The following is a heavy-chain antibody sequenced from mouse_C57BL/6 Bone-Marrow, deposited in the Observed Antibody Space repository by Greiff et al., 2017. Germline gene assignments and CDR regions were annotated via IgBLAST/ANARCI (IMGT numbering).Heavy chain of an antibody. D-gene: IGHD2-3*01. V-gene: IGHV14-4*01. CDR2: IDPEIGDT. J-gene: IGHJ2*01. Sequence: DVKLVESGAELVRPGASVKLSCTASGFNIKDDYIHWVNQRPEQGLEWIGWIDPEIGDTEYDQKFQGKATLTSDKSSITAYLQLSSLTSEDTAVYYCASVDGNYYDFWCQGPPLTVAS. CDR3: ASVDGNYYDF. CDR1: GFNIKDDY.